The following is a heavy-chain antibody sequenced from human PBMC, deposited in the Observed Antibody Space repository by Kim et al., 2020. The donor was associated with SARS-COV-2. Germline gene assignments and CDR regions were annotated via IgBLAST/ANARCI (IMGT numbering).Heavy chain of an antibody. CDR3: LGGYYFDY. V-gene: IGHV1-3*01. J-gene: IGHJ4*02. CDR2: IDCGNGNT. CDR1: GHTFTRDS. Sequence: ASVKVSCKTSGHTFTRDSIHWVRQAPGQRFEWMGGIDCGNGNTKYSQKLQGRVTFTRDTSASTAYMELSSLRSEDSAVYYCLGGYYFDYWGQGTLITVSS. D-gene: IGHD3-16*01.